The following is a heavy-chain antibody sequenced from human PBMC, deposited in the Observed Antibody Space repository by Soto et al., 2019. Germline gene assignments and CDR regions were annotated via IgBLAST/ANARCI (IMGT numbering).Heavy chain of an antibody. V-gene: IGHV4-59*01. J-gene: IGHJ5*02. Sequence: SETLSLTCTVSGGSISSYYWSWIRQPPGKGLEWIGYIYYSGSTNYNPSLKSRVTISVDTSKNQFSLKLTSLTATDTAVYYCARGGPSSKWLDPWGQGTLVTVSS. CDR3: ARGGPSSKWLDP. CDR2: IYYSGST. CDR1: GGSISSYY.